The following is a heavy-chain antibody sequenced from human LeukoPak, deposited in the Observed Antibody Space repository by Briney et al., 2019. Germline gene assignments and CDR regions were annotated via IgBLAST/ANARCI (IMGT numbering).Heavy chain of an antibody. V-gene: IGHV3-53*01. CDR1: GFTVSSNY. CDR3: AIEREPTTVTTEYAFDI. CDR2: IYSGGST. D-gene: IGHD4-17*01. Sequence: GGSLRLSCAASGFTVSSNYMSWVRQAPGKGLEWVSVIYSGGSTYYADSVKGRFTVSRDNSKNTLYLQMNSLRAEDTAVYYCAIEREPTTVTTEYAFDIWSQGKMVIVSS. J-gene: IGHJ3*02.